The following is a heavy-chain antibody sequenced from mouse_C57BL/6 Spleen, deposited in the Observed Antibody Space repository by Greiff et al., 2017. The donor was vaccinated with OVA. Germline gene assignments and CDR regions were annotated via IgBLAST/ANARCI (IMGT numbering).Heavy chain of an antibody. CDR2: INPYNGVT. Sequence: VQLQQSGPELVKPGDSVKISCKASGYSFTGYFMNWVMQSHGTSLEWIGRINPYNGVTFYNQKFKGKATLTVDKSSSTAHMELRSLTSEDSAVYYCARYGYDGPMDYWGQGTSVTVSS. D-gene: IGHD2-2*01. V-gene: IGHV1-20*01. CDR3: ARYGYDGPMDY. J-gene: IGHJ4*01. CDR1: GYSFTGYF.